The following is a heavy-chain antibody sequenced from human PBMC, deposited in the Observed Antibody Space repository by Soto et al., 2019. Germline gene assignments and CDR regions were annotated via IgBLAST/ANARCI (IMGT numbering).Heavy chain of an antibody. CDR2: IWHDGSNK. D-gene: IGHD3-10*01. CDR1: GFTFNTYG. J-gene: IGHJ5*02. Sequence: PGGSLRLSCAASGFTFNTYGIHWVRQAPGKGLEWVAVIWHDGSNKYYADSVKGRFTISRDNAKNTVFLQMNSLRAEDTALYYCARDYGFGDHNWLDPWGQGTLVTVSS. CDR3: ARDYGFGDHNWLDP. V-gene: IGHV3-33*08.